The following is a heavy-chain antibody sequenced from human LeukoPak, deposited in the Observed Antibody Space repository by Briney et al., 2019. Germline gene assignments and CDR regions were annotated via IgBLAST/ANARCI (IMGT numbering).Heavy chain of an antibody. J-gene: IGHJ4*02. V-gene: IGHV3-30*02. CDR2: IRYDGSNK. CDR1: GFTFSSYG. Sequence: GGSLRLPCAASGFTFSSYGMHWVRQAPGKGLEWVAFIRYDGSNKYYADSVKGRFTISRDNSKNTLYLQMNSLRAEDTAVYYCAGDLRFLEWFDFDYWGQGTLVTVSS. D-gene: IGHD3-3*01. CDR3: AGDLRFLEWFDFDY.